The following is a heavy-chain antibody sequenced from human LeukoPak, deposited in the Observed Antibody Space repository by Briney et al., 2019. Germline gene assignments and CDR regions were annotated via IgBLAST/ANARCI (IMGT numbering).Heavy chain of an antibody. Sequence: PSETLSLTCTVSGGSISSSSYYWGWIRQPPGKGLEWIGSIYYSGSTYYNPSLKSRVTISVDTSKNQFSLKLSSVTAADTAVYYCARVWGRSTSNKNLLWFDPWGQGTLVTVSS. J-gene: IGHJ5*02. CDR1: GGSISSSSYY. CDR2: IYYSGST. V-gene: IGHV4-39*01. D-gene: IGHD2-2*01. CDR3: ARVWGRSTSNKNLLWFDP.